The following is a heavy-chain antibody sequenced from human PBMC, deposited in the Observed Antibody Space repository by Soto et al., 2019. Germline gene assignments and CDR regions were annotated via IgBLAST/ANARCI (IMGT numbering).Heavy chain of an antibody. J-gene: IGHJ1*01. D-gene: IGHD3-10*01. Sequence: SGPTLVNPTQTLTLPCVFSGFSLNTGGVTAGWIRQPPGKALEWVALIYWDDGKRYSPSLKSRLTITKETSRNQVVLTMTNVDPEDTATYFCAHSPAPRVYFQHWGEGTLVTVSS. V-gene: IGHV2-5*02. CDR2: IYWDDGK. CDR3: AHSPAPRVYFQH. CDR1: GFSLNTGGVT.